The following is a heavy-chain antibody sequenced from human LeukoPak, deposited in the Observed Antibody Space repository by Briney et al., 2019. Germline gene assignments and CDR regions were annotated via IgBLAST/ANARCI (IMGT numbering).Heavy chain of an antibody. CDR3: ARHEEEDGYNAKTIDY. CDR1: GGSISSSSNY. V-gene: IGHV4-39*01. D-gene: IGHD5-24*01. Sequence: SETLSLTCTVSGGSISSSSNYWGWVRQPPGKGLEWIGTVYSTGSTAYSNPSLKSRVTISVDTSKNQFSLKLSSVTAADTAVYYCARHEEEDGYNAKTIDYWGQGTLVTVSS. J-gene: IGHJ4*02. CDR2: VYSTGSTA.